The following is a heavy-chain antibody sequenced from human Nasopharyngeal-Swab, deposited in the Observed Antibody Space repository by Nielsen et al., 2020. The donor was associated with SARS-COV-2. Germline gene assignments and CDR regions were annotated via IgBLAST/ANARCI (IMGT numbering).Heavy chain of an antibody. D-gene: IGHD4-17*01. V-gene: IGHV6-1*01. CDR3: ARARGAYGDYYYYYTDV. CDR2: TYYRSKWYN. J-gene: IGHJ6*03. CDR1: GDSVSSSSAA. Sequence: SQTLSLTCAIPGDSVSSSSAAWNWIRQSPSSGLEWLGRTYYRSKWYNDYAVSVKSRITINPDTSKSQFSLHLNSVTPEDTAVYYCARARGAYGDYYYYYTDVWGKGTTVTVSS.